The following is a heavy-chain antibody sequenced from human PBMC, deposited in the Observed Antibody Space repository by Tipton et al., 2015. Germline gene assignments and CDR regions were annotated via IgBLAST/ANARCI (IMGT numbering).Heavy chain of an antibody. D-gene: IGHD4-17*01. V-gene: IGHV4-34*01. CDR2: INHSGST. CDR3: ARAYDYGDSPPGPLGY. CDR1: GGSFSGYY. Sequence: TLSLTCAVYGGSFSGYYWNWIRQPPGKGLEWIGEINHSGSTNYNPSLESRVTISVDTSKNQFSLILTSVTAADTAVYYCARAYDYGDSPPGPLGYWGQGTLVTVSS. J-gene: IGHJ4*02.